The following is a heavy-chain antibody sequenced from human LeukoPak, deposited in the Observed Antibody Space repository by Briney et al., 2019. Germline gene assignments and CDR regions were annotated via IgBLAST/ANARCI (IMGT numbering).Heavy chain of an antibody. D-gene: IGHD3-9*01. J-gene: IGHJ4*02. V-gene: IGHV1-69*04. Sequence: ASVKVSCKASGGTFSSYAISWVRQAPGQGLEWMGRIIPILGIANYAQKFQGRVTITADKSTTTAYMELGSLSSDDTAVYYCAHILTGYYMDYWGQGTLVTVSS. CDR1: GGTFSSYA. CDR2: IIPILGIA. CDR3: AHILTGYYMDY.